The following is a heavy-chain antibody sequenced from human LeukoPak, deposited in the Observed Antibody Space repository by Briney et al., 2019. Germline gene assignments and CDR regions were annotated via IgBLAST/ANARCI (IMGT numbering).Heavy chain of an antibody. CDR3: ANYDFWSGHGGGY. D-gene: IGHD3-3*01. CDR2: IYHSGST. Sequence: PSETLSLTCTVSGYSISSGYYWGWIRQPPRKGVEWIGSIYHSGSTYYNPSLKSRVTISVDTSKNQFSLKLSSVTAADTAVYYCANYDFWSGHGGGYWGQGTLVTVSS. J-gene: IGHJ4*02. CDR1: GYSISSGYY. V-gene: IGHV4-38-2*02.